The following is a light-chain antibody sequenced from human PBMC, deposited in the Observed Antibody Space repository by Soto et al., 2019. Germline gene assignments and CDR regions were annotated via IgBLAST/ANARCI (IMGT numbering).Light chain of an antibody. CDR1: QSVSNN. CDR3: QQYNYWPGT. J-gene: IGKJ1*01. V-gene: IGKV3-15*01. Sequence: DIVMTQSPAALSVSPGERATLSCRASQSVSNNLAWYQQKPGRAPRLLISGASTRATGIPARFSGSGSGTQFTLTISSLQSEDFAVYYCQQYNYWPGTFGQGTKVEIK. CDR2: GAS.